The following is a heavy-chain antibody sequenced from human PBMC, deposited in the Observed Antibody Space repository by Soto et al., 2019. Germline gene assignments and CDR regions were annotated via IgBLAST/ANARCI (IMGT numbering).Heavy chain of an antibody. J-gene: IGHJ4*02. V-gene: IGHV4-61*01. CDR3: ARDGRDSSGYQYFDY. D-gene: IGHD3-22*01. Sequence: LYLTCTVSGGSVSSGSYYWSWIRQPPGKGLEWIGYIYYSGSTNYNPSLKSRVTISVDTSKNQFSLKLSSVTAADTAVYYCARDGRDSSGYQYFDYWGQGTLVTVSS. CDR2: IYYSGST. CDR1: GGSVSSGSYY.